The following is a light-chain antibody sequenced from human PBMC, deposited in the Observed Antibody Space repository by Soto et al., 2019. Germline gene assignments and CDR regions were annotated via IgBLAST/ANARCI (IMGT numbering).Light chain of an antibody. Sequence: ENVLAQSPGTLSLFPGERATLSCRTSQSISSSYLAWYQHKPGQAPRLLLYDASNRATGIPARFSGSGSGTDFTLTISSLESDDFAVYYCQQRGSFGGGTKVDIK. CDR1: QSISSSY. J-gene: IGKJ4*01. V-gene: IGKV3D-20*02. CDR2: DAS. CDR3: QQRGS.